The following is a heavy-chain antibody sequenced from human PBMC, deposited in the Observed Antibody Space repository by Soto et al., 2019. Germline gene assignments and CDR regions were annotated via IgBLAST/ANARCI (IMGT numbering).Heavy chain of an antibody. D-gene: IGHD2-15*01. Sequence: GGSLRLSCAASGFTFSSYSMNWVRQAPGKGLEWVSSISSSSSYIYYADSVKGRFTISRDNAKNSLYLQMNSLRAEDTAVYYCARDRYCSGGSCYSLTHWYFDLWGRGTLVTVSS. V-gene: IGHV3-21*01. CDR3: ARDRYCSGGSCYSLTHWYFDL. CDR2: ISSSSSYI. J-gene: IGHJ2*01. CDR1: GFTFSSYS.